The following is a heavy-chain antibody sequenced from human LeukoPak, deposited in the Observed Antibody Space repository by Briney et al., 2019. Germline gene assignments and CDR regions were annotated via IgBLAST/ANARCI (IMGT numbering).Heavy chain of an antibody. V-gene: IGHV3-74*01. CDR1: GFTFSSYW. Sequence: GGSLRLSCAASGFTFSSYWMHWVRQAPREGLVWVSRINSDGSSTSYADSVKGRFTISRDNAKNTLYLQMNSLRAEDTAVYYCATELLTPLDYWGQGTLVTVSS. CDR3: ATELLTPLDY. CDR2: INSDGSST. D-gene: IGHD3-9*01. J-gene: IGHJ4*02.